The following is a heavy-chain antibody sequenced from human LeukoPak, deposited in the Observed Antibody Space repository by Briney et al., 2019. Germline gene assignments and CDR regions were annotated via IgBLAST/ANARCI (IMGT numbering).Heavy chain of an antibody. V-gene: IGHV1-2*02. J-gene: IGHJ5*02. CDR2: INPNSGGT. CDR1: GYTFTGYY. D-gene: IGHD6-13*01. CDR3: TTPSSSSWYGFDP. Sequence: GASVKVSCKASGYTFTGYYIHWVRQAPGQGLEWMGWINPNSGGTNYAQKFQGRVTMTRDRSKRTAYMEVSRLTSADTAVYRCTTPSSSSWYGFDPWGQGTLVTVSS.